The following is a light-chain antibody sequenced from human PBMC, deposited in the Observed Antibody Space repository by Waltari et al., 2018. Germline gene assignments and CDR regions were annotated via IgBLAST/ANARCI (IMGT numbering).Light chain of an antibody. Sequence: EIVLTQSPATLSVSPGERATLSCRASQTINSNLAWYQQQPGQAPRLLIYGASTRAIGIPARVSGSGSWTEFTLTITSLQSEDFAVYFCQQYHKWPPYTFGQGTKLDI. CDR3: QQYHKWPPYT. V-gene: IGKV3-15*01. CDR2: GAS. CDR1: QTINSN. J-gene: IGKJ2*01.